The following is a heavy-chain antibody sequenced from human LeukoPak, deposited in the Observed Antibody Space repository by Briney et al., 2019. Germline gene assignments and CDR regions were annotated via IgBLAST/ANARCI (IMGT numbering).Heavy chain of an antibody. CDR2: IYYSGST. J-gene: IGHJ4*02. CDR1: GGSISTYY. CDR3: AREEALGSGGFDY. V-gene: IGHV4-59*01. D-gene: IGHD1-26*01. Sequence: SETLSLTCAVSGGSISTYYWSWIRQPPGKGLEWIGYIYYSGSTSYNPSLKSRVTISVDTSKNQFSLKLSSVTAADTAVYYCAREEALGSGGFDYWGQGTLVTVSS.